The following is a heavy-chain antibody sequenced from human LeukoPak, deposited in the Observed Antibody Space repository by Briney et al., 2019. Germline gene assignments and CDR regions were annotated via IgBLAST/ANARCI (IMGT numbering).Heavy chain of an antibody. V-gene: IGHV3-23*01. D-gene: IGHD1-7*01. J-gene: IGHJ4*02. Sequence: GGSLRLSCAASGFTFSSYAMSWARQAPGKGLEWVSAISGSGGSTYYADSVKGRFTISRDNSKNTLYLQMNSLRAEDTAVYYCAKDAGITGTTGYFDYWGQGTLVTVSS. CDR2: ISGSGGST. CDR1: GFTFSSYA. CDR3: AKDAGITGTTGYFDY.